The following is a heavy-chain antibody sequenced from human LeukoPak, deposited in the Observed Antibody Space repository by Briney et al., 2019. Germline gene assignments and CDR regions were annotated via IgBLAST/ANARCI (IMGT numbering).Heavy chain of an antibody. CDR2: ISSSGSTI. V-gene: IGHV3-11*01. D-gene: IGHD3-10*01. Sequence: GGSLRLSCAASGFTFSDYYMSWIRQAPGKGLEWVSYISSSGSTIYYADSVKGRFTISKDSAKNSLYLQMNSLRAEDTAVYYCARGSWAYGSGSYYLVYWGQGTLVTVSS. J-gene: IGHJ4*02. CDR1: GFTFSDYY. CDR3: ARGSWAYGSGSYYLVY.